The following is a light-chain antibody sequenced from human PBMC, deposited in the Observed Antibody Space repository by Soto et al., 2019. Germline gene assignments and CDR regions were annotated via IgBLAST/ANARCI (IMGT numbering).Light chain of an antibody. CDR1: NSDIGGYKY. CDR3: LSYTSSTTLV. V-gene: IGLV2-14*01. Sequence: QSALTQPASVSGSPGQSITISCTGTNSDIGGYKYVSWYQHQPGKAPKLLIYEGSKLPSGVSNRFSASTSGNTASLTISGLQAEDEADYYCLSYTSSTTLVFGGGTKLTV. CDR2: EGS. J-gene: IGLJ2*01.